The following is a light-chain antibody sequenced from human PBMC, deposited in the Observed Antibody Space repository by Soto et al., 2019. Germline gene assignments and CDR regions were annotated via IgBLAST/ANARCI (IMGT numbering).Light chain of an antibody. CDR2: DAS. CDR3: QQYGSSPM. Sequence: EIVLTQSPGTLSLSPGERATLSCRSSQSVSSSYLAWYQQKPGQARRLLIYDASSRATGIPDRFSGSGSGTDFTLTISGLEPEDFGVYYCQQYGSSPMFGQGTKVEIK. CDR1: QSVSSSY. V-gene: IGKV3-20*01. J-gene: IGKJ1*01.